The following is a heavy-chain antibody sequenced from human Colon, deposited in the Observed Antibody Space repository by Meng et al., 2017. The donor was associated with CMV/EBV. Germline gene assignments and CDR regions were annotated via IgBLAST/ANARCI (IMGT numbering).Heavy chain of an antibody. D-gene: IGHD2-2*01. Sequence: GESLKISCAASGFTFTNYAMSWVRQAPGKGLEWVSSISGSGDKAYYADSVKGRFIISRDNSKNTVYLHINSLKAEDTAVYYCARPDQYCSSATCPFFQHWGQGTRVTVSS. CDR1: GFTFTNYA. V-gene: IGHV3-23*01. CDR3: ARPDQYCSSATCPFFQH. J-gene: IGHJ1*01. CDR2: ISGSGDKA.